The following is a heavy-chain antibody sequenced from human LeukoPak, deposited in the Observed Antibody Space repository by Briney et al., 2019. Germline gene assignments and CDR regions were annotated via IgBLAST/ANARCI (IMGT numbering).Heavy chain of an antibody. CDR3: ARSNGSGSYYMGDAFDI. CDR1: GDSISTSKSY. Sequence: SETLSLTCTVSGDSISTSKSYWGWIRQPPLKGLEWIGSIYYTGNTYYNASLKSRVTISVDTSKNQFSLKLSSVTAADTAVYYCARSNGSGSYYMGDAFDIWGQGTMVTVSS. J-gene: IGHJ3*02. CDR2: IYYTGNT. V-gene: IGHV4-39*07. D-gene: IGHD3-10*01.